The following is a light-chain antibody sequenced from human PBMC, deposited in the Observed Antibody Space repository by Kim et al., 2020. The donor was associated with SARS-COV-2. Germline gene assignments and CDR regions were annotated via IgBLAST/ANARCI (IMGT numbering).Light chain of an antibody. V-gene: IGKV3-20*01. CDR3: QQSSFSPLT. CDR2: TTS. J-gene: IGKJ5*01. CDR1: QNVVNNY. Sequence: FSPAERATLSCRASQNVVNNYLAWFQQKPGQAPRLLIYTTSTRATGVPDRFSGSGSGTDFTLTISRLEPEDFAVYYCQQSSFSPLTFGQGTRLEIK.